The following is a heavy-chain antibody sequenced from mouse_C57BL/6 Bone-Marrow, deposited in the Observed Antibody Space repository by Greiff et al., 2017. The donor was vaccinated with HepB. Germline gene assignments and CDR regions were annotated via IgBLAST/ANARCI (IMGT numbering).Heavy chain of an antibody. D-gene: IGHD1-1*01. V-gene: IGHV1-19*01. CDR2: INPYNGGT. CDR1: GYTFTDYY. Sequence: VQLQQSGPVLVKPGASVKMSCKASGYTFTDYYMNWVKQSHGKSLEWIGVINPYNGGTSYNQKFKGKATLTVDKSSSTAYMELNSLTSEDSAVYYCAPYYYGSSYGYWGQGTTLTVSS. CDR3: APYYYGSSYGY. J-gene: IGHJ2*01.